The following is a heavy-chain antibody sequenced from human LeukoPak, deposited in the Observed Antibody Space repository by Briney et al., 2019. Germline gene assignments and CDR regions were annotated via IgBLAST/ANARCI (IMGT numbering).Heavy chain of an antibody. CDR2: ISTSSSYI. J-gene: IGHJ5*02. CDR3: ARDRSNIAASDGWFDP. Sequence: GGSLRLSCAASGFTFSSYSMNWVRQAPGKGLEWVSSISTSSSYIYYADSVKGRFTISRDNAKNSLYLQMNSLRAEDTAVYYCARDRSNIAASDGWFDPWGQGTLVTVSS. V-gene: IGHV3-21*01. D-gene: IGHD6-13*01. CDR1: GFTFSSYS.